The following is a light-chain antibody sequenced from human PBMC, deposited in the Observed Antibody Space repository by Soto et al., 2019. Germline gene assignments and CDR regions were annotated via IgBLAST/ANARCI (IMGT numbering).Light chain of an antibody. V-gene: IGLV2-23*02. CDR1: SSDVGSYNL. J-gene: IGLJ1*01. Sequence: QSVLTQPASVSGSPGQSITISCTGTSSDVGSYNLVSWYQHHPGKAPKLMIYEVSKRPSGVSNRFSGSKSGNTASLTISELQAEDEADYYCCSYAGSSTFPYVFGTGTKVT. CDR2: EVS. CDR3: CSYAGSSTFPYV.